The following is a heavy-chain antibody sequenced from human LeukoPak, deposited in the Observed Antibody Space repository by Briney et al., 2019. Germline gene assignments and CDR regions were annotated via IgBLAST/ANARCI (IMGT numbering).Heavy chain of an antibody. Sequence: GRSLRLSCAASGFTFSKYSIHWVRQAPGQGLEWVAVIWYDGRTKYYADSVKGRFTISRDNSKNTLYLQMNSLRAEDTAVHYCARDFEYSSSTGVYWGQGTLVTVSS. CDR3: ARDFEYSSSTGVY. J-gene: IGHJ4*02. V-gene: IGHV3-33*01. CDR1: GFTFSKYS. CDR2: IWYDGRTK. D-gene: IGHD5-12*01.